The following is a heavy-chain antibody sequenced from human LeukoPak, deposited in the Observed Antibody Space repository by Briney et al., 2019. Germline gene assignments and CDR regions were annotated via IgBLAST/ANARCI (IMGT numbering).Heavy chain of an antibody. V-gene: IGHV4-38-2*02. CDR3: ARDVGSAFDY. D-gene: IGHD1-26*01. CDR1: SYSISSGYY. Sequence: SETLSLTCSVTSYSISSGYYWVWIRRPPGKGLEWIGTIYHTGSTSYNPSLSSRVTMSVEASKNQFSLKLSSLTAADTAVYYCARDVGSAFDYWGQGLLVTVSS. J-gene: IGHJ4*02. CDR2: IYHTGST.